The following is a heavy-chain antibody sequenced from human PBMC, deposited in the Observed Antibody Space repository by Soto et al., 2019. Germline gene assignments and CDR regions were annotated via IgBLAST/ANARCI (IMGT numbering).Heavy chain of an antibody. Sequence: QVQLVQSGTEVKKPGASVKVSCKASGYTFNSYGISWVRQAPGHGLEWMGWISANNGDTNSAPKFQGRITMTTDTSTRTADMELRSLRSDYPAVYYCATDYRAACGGSCYYFGYWVQGALVTGS. CDR1: GYTFNSYG. D-gene: IGHD2-15*01. CDR2: ISANNGDT. J-gene: IGHJ4*02. V-gene: IGHV1-18*01. CDR3: ATDYRAACGGSCYYFGY.